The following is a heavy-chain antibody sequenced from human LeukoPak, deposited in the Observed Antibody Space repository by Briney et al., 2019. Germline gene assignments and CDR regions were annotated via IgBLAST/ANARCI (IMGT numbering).Heavy chain of an antibody. CDR3: ARDTYYYIPGNYYRAFDI. V-gene: IGHV3-48*04. D-gene: IGHD3-10*01. J-gene: IGHJ3*02. CDR2: ISSSSSTI. Sequence: PGGSLRLSCAASGFTFSSYSMTWVRQAPGKGLEWVSYISSSSSTIYYADSVKGRFTISRDNAKNSLYLQMNSLRAEDTAIYYCARDTYYYIPGNYYRAFDIWGPGTMVTVSS. CDR1: GFTFSSYS.